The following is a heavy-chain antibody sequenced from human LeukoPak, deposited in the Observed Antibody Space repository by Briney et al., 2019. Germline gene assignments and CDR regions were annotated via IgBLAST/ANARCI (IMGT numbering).Heavy chain of an antibody. J-gene: IGHJ2*01. D-gene: IGHD3-9*01. CDR3: ARSYYDILYFDL. Sequence: KPSETLSLTCTVSGGSISSGSYYWSWIRQPPGKGLEWIAYIYYSGNTNYNPSLKSRVTISVDTSKNQFSLKLSSVTAADTAVYYCARSYYDILYFDLWGRGTLVTVSS. CDR2: IYYSGNT. CDR1: GGSISSGSYY. V-gene: IGHV4-61*01.